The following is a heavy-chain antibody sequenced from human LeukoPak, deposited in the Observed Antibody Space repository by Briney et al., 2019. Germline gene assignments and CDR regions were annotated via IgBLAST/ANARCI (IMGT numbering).Heavy chain of an antibody. CDR1: GFTFITSW. Sequence: GGSLRLSCAASGFTFITSWMSWLRQAPGKGLEWVAHIKPDGSEKYYVDSVKGRFTISRDNAKNSLSLQMSSLRAEDTAVYYCASWTSSSSNYWGQGTLVTVSS. D-gene: IGHD6-6*01. J-gene: IGHJ4*02. V-gene: IGHV3-7*01. CDR2: IKPDGSEK. CDR3: ASWTSSSSNY.